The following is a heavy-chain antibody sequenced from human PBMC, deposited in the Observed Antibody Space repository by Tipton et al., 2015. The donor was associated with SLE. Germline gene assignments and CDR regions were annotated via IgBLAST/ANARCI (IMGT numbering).Heavy chain of an antibody. Sequence: SLRLSCAASGFTFSSYAMHWVRQAPGKGLEWVAVISYDGSNKYYADSVKGRFTISRDNAKNSLYLQMNSLRAEDTAVYYCARELYYWGQGTLVTVSS. V-gene: IGHV3-30*04. CDR3: ARELYY. CDR1: GFTFSSYA. CDR2: ISYDGSNK. D-gene: IGHD2-15*01. J-gene: IGHJ4*02.